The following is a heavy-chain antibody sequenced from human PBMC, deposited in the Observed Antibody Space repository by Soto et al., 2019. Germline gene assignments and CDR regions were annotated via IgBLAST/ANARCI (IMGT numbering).Heavy chain of an antibody. CDR3: ARDGYYYDSSGYYYSLLGSLVLGTKLAFDI. J-gene: IGHJ3*02. CDR2: ISSSSSYI. D-gene: IGHD3-22*01. Sequence: GGSLRLSCAASGFTFSSYSMNWVRQAPGKGLEWVSSISSSSSYIYYADSVKGRFTISRDNAKNSLYLQMNSLRAEDTAVYYCARDGYYYDSSGYYYSLLGSLVLGTKLAFDIWGQGTMVTV. V-gene: IGHV3-21*01. CDR1: GFTFSSYS.